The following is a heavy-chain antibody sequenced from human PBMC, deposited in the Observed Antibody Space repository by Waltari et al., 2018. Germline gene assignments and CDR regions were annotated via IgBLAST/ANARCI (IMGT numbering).Heavy chain of an antibody. J-gene: IGHJ5*02. Sequence: EVQLVESGGGLLQPGGSLRLSCAASGFTFSGRWMSWVRQAPGKGPEWVANINQDGSEKVYVDSVNGRFTISRDNAKSSLFLQMGGLRADDTAVYYCARGAGWLADHWGQGTVVTVSS. V-gene: IGHV3-7*01. D-gene: IGHD6-19*01. CDR3: ARGAGWLADH. CDR1: GFTFSGRW. CDR2: INQDGSEK.